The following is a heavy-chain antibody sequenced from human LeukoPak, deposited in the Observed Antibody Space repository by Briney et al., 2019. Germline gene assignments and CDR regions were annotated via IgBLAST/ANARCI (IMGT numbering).Heavy chain of an antibody. V-gene: IGHV4-59*01. J-gene: IGHJ4*02. Sequence: SETLSLTCAVSGGSISTYYWSWIRQPPGKGLEWIGYIYYSGSTNYNPSLKSRVTISADTFKNQFSLRLNSVTAADTAVYYCARAHWNYILDFWGQGTLVTVSS. D-gene: IGHD1-7*01. CDR3: ARAHWNYILDF. CDR2: IYYSGST. CDR1: GGSISTYY.